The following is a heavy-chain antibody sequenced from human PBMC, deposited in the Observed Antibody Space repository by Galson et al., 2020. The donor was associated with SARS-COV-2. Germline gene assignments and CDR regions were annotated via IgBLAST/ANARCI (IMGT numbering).Heavy chain of an antibody. V-gene: IGHV1-69*13. CDR3: ARGRGYERAFES. CDR1: GRPFRSYA. J-gene: IGHJ4*01. CDR2: LIPIFGTQ. D-gene: IGHD3-3*02. Sequence: SVKVSCMASGRPFRSYAISWVRQAPGHGLEWMGGLIPIFGTQKYAQNFQGRVTITADESTNTAFMELSSLRSDDTAVYYCARGRGYERAFESWGHGTRASVSS.